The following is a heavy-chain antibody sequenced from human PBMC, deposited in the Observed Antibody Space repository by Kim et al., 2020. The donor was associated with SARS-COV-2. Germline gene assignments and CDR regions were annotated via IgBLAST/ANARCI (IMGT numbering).Heavy chain of an antibody. V-gene: IGHV1-8*01. CDR1: GYTFTSYD. CDR3: ARAEYYDILTGYSDAFDI. CDR2: MNPNSGNT. J-gene: IGHJ3*02. D-gene: IGHD3-9*01. Sequence: ASVKVSCKASGYTFTSYDINWVRQATGQGLEWMGWMNPNSGNTGYAQKFQGRVTMTRNTSISTAYMELSSLRSEDTAVYYCARAEYYDILTGYSDAFDIWGQGTMVTVSS.